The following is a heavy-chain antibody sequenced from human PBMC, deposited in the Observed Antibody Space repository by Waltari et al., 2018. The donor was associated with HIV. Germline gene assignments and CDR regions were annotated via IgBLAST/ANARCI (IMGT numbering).Heavy chain of an antibody. CDR2: INYDGSNK. CDR3: ARDKAPYSSSSAVDY. CDR1: GFTFGSFG. D-gene: IGHD6-6*01. Sequence: VQLMASGGGVVQPGKSLRLSCAPSGFTFGSFGFSWVRQAPGKGLEWVAVINYDGSNKFYAESVKGRFLISRDNSKNTLFLQMNSLRDEDTGLYYCARDKAPYSSSSAVDYWGQGTLVTVS. J-gene: IGHJ4*02. V-gene: IGHV3-33*01.